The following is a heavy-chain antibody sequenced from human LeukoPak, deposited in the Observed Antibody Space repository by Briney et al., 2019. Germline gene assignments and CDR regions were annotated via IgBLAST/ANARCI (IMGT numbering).Heavy chain of an antibody. CDR2: ISGSGGST. D-gene: IGHD3-22*01. CDR3: AKDNYYDSSGYYTSWYYFDY. CDR1: GFTFGSYA. J-gene: IGHJ4*02. V-gene: IGHV3-23*01. Sequence: PGGSLRLSCAASGFTFGSYAMSWVRQAPGKGLEWVSAISGSGGSTYYADSVKGRFTISRDNSKNTLYLQMNSLRAEDTAVYYCAKDNYYDSSGYYTSWYYFDYWGQGTLVTVSS.